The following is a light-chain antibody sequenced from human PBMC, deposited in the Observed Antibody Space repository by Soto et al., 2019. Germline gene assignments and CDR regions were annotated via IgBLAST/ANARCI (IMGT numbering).Light chain of an antibody. Sequence: EIVMTQSPATLSVSPGERVTLSCRASQSVSDNLAWYQQKPGQAPRLLIYGASTRATTIPARFSGSGSGTEFTLTISSLQSEDFAVYYCQQSNNWPYTFGQGTKLVIK. J-gene: IGKJ2*01. CDR2: GAS. CDR1: QSVSDN. V-gene: IGKV3-15*01. CDR3: QQSNNWPYT.